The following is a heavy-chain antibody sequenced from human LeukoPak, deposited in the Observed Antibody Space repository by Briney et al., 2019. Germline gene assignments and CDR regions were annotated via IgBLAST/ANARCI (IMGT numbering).Heavy chain of an antibody. J-gene: IGHJ5*01. CDR1: GFTFDAYE. CDR3: ARGVYGRFDS. CDR2: ISGSGRTI. V-gene: IGHV3-48*03. Sequence: GGSLGLSCAASGFTFDAYEINWVRQAPGKGLEWVSYISGSGRTIYYADSVKGRFTISWDNAKNSVYLQMNRLRAEDTAVYYCARGVYGRFDSWGQGTLVTVSS. D-gene: IGHD2/OR15-2a*01.